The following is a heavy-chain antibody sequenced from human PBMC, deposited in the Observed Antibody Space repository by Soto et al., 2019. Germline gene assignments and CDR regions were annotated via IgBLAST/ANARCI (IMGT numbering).Heavy chain of an antibody. CDR3: ARSIVVVVAATLDQGDYYYYYGMDV. J-gene: IGHJ6*02. V-gene: IGHV1-69*13. Sequence: GASVKVSCKASGGTFSSYAISWVRQAPGQGLEWMGGIIPIFGTANYAQKFQGRVTITADESTSTAYMELSSLRSEDTAVYYCARSIVVVVAATLDQGDYYYYYGMDVWGQGTTVTVSS. D-gene: IGHD2-15*01. CDR1: GGTFSSYA. CDR2: IIPIFGTA.